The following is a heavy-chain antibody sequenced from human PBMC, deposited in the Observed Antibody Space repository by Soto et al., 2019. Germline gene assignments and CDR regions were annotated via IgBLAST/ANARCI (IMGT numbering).Heavy chain of an antibody. V-gene: IGHV4-39*07. CDR2: IYYSGST. Sequence: PSETLSLTCSVSGGSISSSSYYWGWIRQPPGKGLEWIGSIYYSGSTNYNPSLKSRVTISVDKSKNQFSLKLSSVTAADTAVYYCARDKAAGTGSGMDVWGQGTKVTVSS. J-gene: IGHJ6*02. D-gene: IGHD6-13*01. CDR1: GGSISSSSYY. CDR3: ARDKAAGTGSGMDV.